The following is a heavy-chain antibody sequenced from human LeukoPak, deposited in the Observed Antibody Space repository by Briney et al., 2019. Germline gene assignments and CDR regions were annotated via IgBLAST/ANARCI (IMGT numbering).Heavy chain of an antibody. CDR3: ARDRGYDPHYYFDY. D-gene: IGHD5-12*01. CDR1: GFTFSSYA. J-gene: IGHJ4*02. V-gene: IGHV3-33*01. CDR2: IWYDGNKK. Sequence: GRSLRLSCAASGFTFSSYAMHWVRQAPGKGLEWVALIWYDGNKKYFEDSVKGRFTISRDNSKNTLYLQMNSLRDEDTAVYYCARDRGYDPHYYFDYWGQGTLVTVSS.